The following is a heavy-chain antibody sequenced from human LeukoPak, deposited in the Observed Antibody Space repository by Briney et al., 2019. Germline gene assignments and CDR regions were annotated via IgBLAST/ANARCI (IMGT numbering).Heavy chain of an antibody. CDR2: IYSDGST. V-gene: IGHV3-53*01. D-gene: IGHD1-26*01. J-gene: IGHJ4*02. CDR1: GFIVSGDF. Sequence: PGGSLRLSSEASGFIVSGDFMSWVRQAPGKGLEWVSVIYSDGSTYYADSVKGRFTISRDNSKNTLDLQMTGLRAEDTAVYYCARERGRGRDPPWFDYWGQGTLVTVSS. CDR3: ARERGRGRDPPWFDY.